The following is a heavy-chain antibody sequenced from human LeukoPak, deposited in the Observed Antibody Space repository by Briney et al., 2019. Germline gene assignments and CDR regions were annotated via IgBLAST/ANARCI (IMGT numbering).Heavy chain of an antibody. V-gene: IGHV4-59*01. CDR3: ARELLGYSRPIDY. D-gene: IGHD6-13*01. CDR1: GGSISSYY. CDR2: IYYSGST. Sequence: PSETLSLTCTVSGGSISSYYWSWIRQPPGKGLEWIGYIYYSGSTNYNPSLKSRVTISVDTSKNQFSLKLSSVTAADTAVYYCARELLGYSRPIDYWGQGTLVTVSS. J-gene: IGHJ4*02.